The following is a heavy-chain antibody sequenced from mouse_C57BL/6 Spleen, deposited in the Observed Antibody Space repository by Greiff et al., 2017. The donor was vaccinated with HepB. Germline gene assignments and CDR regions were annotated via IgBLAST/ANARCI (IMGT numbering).Heavy chain of an antibody. CDR1: GYAFSSSW. Sequence: QVQLKESGPELVKPGASVKISCKASGYAFSSSWMNWVKQRPGKGLEWIGRIYPGDGDTNYNGKFKGKATLTADKSSSTAYMQLSSLTSEDSAVYFCAGGTRAMDYWGQGTSVTVSS. CDR3: AGGTRAMDY. V-gene: IGHV1-82*01. CDR2: IYPGDGDT. J-gene: IGHJ4*01. D-gene: IGHD4-1*01.